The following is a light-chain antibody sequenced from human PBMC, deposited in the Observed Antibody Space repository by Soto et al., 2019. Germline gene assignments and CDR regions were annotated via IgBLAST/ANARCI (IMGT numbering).Light chain of an antibody. CDR1: SSDVGGYKY. V-gene: IGLV2-14*03. J-gene: IGLJ1*01. CDR2: DVS. Sequence: QSVLTQPASVSGSPGQSIAISCTGTSSDVGGYKYVSWYQQHPDKVPKLMIYDVSNRPSGVSDRFSGSKSGNTASLTITGLQAEDEAEYYCSAYTSSSTYVFGTGTKLTVL. CDR3: SAYTSSSTYV.